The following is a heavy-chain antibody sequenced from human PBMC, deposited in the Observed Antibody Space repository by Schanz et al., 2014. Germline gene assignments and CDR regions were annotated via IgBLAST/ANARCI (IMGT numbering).Heavy chain of an antibody. Sequence: EVQLVESGGGLVQPGGSLRLSCAASGFSFGTYVMSWVRQAPGKGLEWVSSISSGGGSTYYADSVKGRFTISRDNSKSTLYLQMKSLRAEDTAVYFCAKDLGVDCGDGCFNWYFDLWGRGTLVTVAS. CDR3: AKDLGVDCGDGCFNWYFDL. CDR1: GFSFGTYV. J-gene: IGHJ2*01. D-gene: IGHD2-21*02. V-gene: IGHV3-23*04. CDR2: ISSGGGST.